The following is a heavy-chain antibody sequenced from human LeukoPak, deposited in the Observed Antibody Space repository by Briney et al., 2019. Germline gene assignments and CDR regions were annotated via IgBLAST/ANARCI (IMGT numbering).Heavy chain of an antibody. CDR3: ARLKAAAGSNFDY. CDR1: GFTFGDYA. J-gene: IGHJ4*02. D-gene: IGHD6-13*01. CDR2: INWNGGST. Sequence: GGSLRLSCTASGFTFGDYAMSWVRQAPGKGLEWVSGINWNGGSTSYADSVKGRFTISRDTAKNSLHLQMNSLRAEDTALYYCARLKAAAGSNFDYWGQGTLVTVSS. V-gene: IGHV3-20*04.